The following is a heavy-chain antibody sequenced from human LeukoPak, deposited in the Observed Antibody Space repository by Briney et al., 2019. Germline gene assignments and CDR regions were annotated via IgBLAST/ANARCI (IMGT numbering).Heavy chain of an antibody. J-gene: IGHJ6*02. V-gene: IGHV3-9*01. D-gene: IGHD2-21*02. CDR3: ARDAEACGGDCDHYGMDV. Sequence: PGRSLRLSCAASGFTFDDYAMPWVRQAPGKGLEWVSGISWNSGSIGYADSVKGRFTISRDNAKNSLYLQMNSLRAEDTAVYYCARDAEACGGDCDHYGMDVWGQGTTVTVSS. CDR1: GFTFDDYA. CDR2: ISWNSGSI.